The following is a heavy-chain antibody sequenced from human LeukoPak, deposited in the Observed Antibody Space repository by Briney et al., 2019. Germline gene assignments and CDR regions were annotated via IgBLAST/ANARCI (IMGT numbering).Heavy chain of an antibody. CDR1: GFTFSSYW. V-gene: IGHV3-7*01. CDR3: AKAATVTTGTDYYYYYMDV. Sequence: GGSLRLSCAASGFTFSSYWMNWVRQAPGKGLEWVANIKQDGSDKYYADSVKGRFTISRDNSKNTLYLQMNSLRAEDTAVYYCAKAATVTTGTDYYYYYMDVWGKGTTVTVSS. J-gene: IGHJ6*03. CDR2: IKQDGSDK. D-gene: IGHD4-17*01.